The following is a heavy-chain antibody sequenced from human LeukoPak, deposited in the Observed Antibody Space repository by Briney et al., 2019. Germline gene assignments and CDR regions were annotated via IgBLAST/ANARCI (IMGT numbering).Heavy chain of an antibody. Sequence: ASVKVSCKASGYTFTGYYMHWVRQAPGQGLEWMGWINPNSGGTNYAQKFQGRVPMTRDTSISTAYMELSRLRSDDTAVYYCARPIRYSSGWYGYWGQGTLVTVSS. CDR3: ARPIRYSSGWYGY. J-gene: IGHJ4*02. CDR1: GYTFTGYY. D-gene: IGHD6-19*01. V-gene: IGHV1-2*02. CDR2: INPNSGGT.